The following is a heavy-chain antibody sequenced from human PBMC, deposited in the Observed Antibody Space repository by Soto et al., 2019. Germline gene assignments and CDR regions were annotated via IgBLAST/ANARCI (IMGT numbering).Heavy chain of an antibody. CDR2: INHSGST. V-gene: IGHV4-34*01. Sequence: SETLSLTCAVYSGSFSGYYWSWIRQPPGKGLEWIGEINHSGSTNYNPSLKSRVTISVDTSKNQFSLKLSSVTAADTAVYYCARWCITMVRGPGGSGYYGMDVWGQGTTVTVSS. CDR1: SGSFSGYY. CDR3: ARWCITMVRGPGGSGYYGMDV. D-gene: IGHD3-10*01. J-gene: IGHJ6*02.